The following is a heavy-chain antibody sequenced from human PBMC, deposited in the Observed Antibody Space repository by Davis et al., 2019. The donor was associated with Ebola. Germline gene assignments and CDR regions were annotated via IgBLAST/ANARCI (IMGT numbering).Heavy chain of an antibody. CDR3: ARDAKRYYYGSGSYVAVKPWYYGMDV. CDR2: ISAYNGNT. Sequence: ASVKVSCKASGYTFTSYGISWVRQAPGQGLEWMGWISAYNGNTNYAQKLQGRVTMTTDTSTSTAYMELRSLRSDDTAVYYCARDAKRYYYGSGSYVAVKPWYYGMDVWGQGTTVTVSS. V-gene: IGHV1-18*01. CDR1: GYTFTSYG. J-gene: IGHJ6*02. D-gene: IGHD3-10*01.